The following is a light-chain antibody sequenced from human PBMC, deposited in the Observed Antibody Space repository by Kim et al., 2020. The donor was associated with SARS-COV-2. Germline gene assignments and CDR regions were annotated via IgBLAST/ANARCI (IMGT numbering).Light chain of an antibody. CDR3: SSYAGSNNLV. J-gene: IGLJ2*01. CDR2: EVS. CDR1: SSDGGGYNY. V-gene: IGLV2-8*01. Sequence: GQVVSISCSGTSSDGGGYNYVSWYQQHPGKAPKLMIYEVSKRPAGVPDRFSGCKSGNTASLTVSGLQAEDEADYYCSSYAGSNNLVFGGGTQLTVL.